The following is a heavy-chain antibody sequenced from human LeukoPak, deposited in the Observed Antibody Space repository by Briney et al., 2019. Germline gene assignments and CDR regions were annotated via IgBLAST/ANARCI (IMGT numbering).Heavy chain of an antibody. D-gene: IGHD3-22*01. V-gene: IGHV1-2*02. CDR2: INPNSGGT. Sequence: GASVKVSCKASGYTFTGYYMHWVRQAPGQGLEWMGWINPNSGGTNYAQKFQGRVTMTRDTSISTAYMELSRLRSDDTAVYYCARYYYYDSSGYYPPPFDYWGQGTLVTVSS. CDR1: GYTFTGYY. J-gene: IGHJ4*02. CDR3: ARYYYYDSSGYYPPPFDY.